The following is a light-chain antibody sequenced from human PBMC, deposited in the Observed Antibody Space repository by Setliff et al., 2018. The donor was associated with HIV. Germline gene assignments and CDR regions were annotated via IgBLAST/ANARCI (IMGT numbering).Light chain of an antibody. CDR3: ISYTVTATAI. J-gene: IGLJ1*01. CDR2: GVT. Sequence: QSALTQPASVSGSPGQSITISCTGSTSDIGSFRYVSWYQQHPYKAPKLIIYGVTHRASGVSSRFSCSKSGSTASLTISGLQAEDEADYYCISYTVTATAIIGTGTKVTVL. CDR1: TSDIGSFRY. V-gene: IGLV2-14*03.